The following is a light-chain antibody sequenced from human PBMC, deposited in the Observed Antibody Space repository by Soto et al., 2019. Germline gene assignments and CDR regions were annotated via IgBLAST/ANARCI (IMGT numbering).Light chain of an antibody. J-gene: IGKJ1*01. Sequence: DIVMTQSPLSLPVTPGEPASISCRSSQSLLHSNGYNYLDWYLQKPGQSPQLLIYLGSNRASGVPDRFSGSGSGTDFTLKISRVEAEDVGVYYFTQALQTFPWTFGQGTKVEIK. V-gene: IGKV2-28*01. CDR2: LGS. CDR1: QSLLHSNGYNY. CDR3: TQALQTFPWT.